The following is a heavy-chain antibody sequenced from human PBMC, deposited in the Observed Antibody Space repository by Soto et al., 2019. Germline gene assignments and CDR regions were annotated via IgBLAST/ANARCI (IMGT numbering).Heavy chain of an antibody. Sequence: EVQLLESGGGLVQPGGSLRLSCAASGFSFNTYAMSWVRQARGKGPEWVSTVSASGGSTYSADSVKGRFTISRDNSKNTEHLQMNSLRAEDTAVYYCAKTMGDCSGGSCYGAYSMDVWGQGITVTVSS. CDR1: GFSFNTYA. V-gene: IGHV3-23*01. J-gene: IGHJ6*02. CDR2: VSASGGST. D-gene: IGHD2-15*01. CDR3: AKTMGDCSGGSCYGAYSMDV.